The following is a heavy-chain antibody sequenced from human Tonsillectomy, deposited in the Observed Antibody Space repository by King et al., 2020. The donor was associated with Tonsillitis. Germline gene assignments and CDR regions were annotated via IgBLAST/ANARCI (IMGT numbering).Heavy chain of an antibody. J-gene: IGHJ4*02. D-gene: IGHD6-19*01. Sequence: VQLVESGGGVVQPGRSLRLSCVASEFTFRSWVRQAPGKGLEWVAVISFDGSNTYYADSVKGRLTISRDNSKNTLYLQMNSLRPEDTAVYYCATSIAVADPFEYWGQGTLVTVSS. V-gene: IGHV3-30*04. CDR1: EFTFRS. CDR3: ATSIAVADPFEY. CDR2: ISFDGSNT.